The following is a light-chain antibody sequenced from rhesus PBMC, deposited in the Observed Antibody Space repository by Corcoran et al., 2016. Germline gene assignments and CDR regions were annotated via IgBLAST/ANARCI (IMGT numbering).Light chain of an antibody. CDR2: KVT. J-gene: IGKJ1*01. Sequence: DIVMTQTPLSLPVTPGEPASTSCRSSQSLLHSNGNTYWDWYLQKQGQSQRLLCYKVTNRECGVPDRIRGGGSGTDFTLRISRVEPEDVGIYYCMQSTKDPRTFGQGTKVEIK. CDR1: QSLLHSNGNTY. V-gene: IGKV2S2*01. CDR3: MQSTKDPRT.